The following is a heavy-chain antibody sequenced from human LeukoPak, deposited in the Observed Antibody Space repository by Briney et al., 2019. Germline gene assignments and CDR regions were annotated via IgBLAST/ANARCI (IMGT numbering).Heavy chain of an antibody. J-gene: IGHJ3*02. Sequence: SGGSLRLSCSAPGFNIYKYGMNWVRQAPGQGLEWVSGINWNGGSRDYRDSVEGRFTISRDNAKNSLYLQMNSLRVEDTALYFCVRDREEYSYRRGEFDMWGQGTMVTVSS. CDR3: VRDREEYSYRRGEFDM. CDR1: GFNIYKYG. V-gene: IGHV3-20*04. CDR2: INWNGGSR. D-gene: IGHD3-16*02.